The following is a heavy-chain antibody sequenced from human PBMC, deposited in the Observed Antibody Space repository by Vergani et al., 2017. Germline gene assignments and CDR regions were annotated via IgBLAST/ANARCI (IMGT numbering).Heavy chain of an antibody. CDR3: ARANRIDCSGGSCYTSDY. D-gene: IGHD2-15*01. J-gene: IGHJ4*02. V-gene: IGHV5-10-1*01. Sequence: EVQLVQSGAEVKKPGESLRISCKGSGYSFTSYWISWVRQMPGKGLEWMGRIDPSDSYTNYSPSFQGHFTISADKSIRTSYLQWSSLKASDTAMYYCARANRIDCSGGSCYTSDYWGQGTLVTVSS. CDR2: IDPSDSYT. CDR1: GYSFTSYW.